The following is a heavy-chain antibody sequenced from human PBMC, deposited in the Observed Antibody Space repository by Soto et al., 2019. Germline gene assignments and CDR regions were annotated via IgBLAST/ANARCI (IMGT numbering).Heavy chain of an antibody. V-gene: IGHV4-30-2*01. CDR2: IYHSGSP. CDR1: GGSISSGCYS. CDR3: ASASTGPPQAGIYYYGMDA. Sequence: SETRSLSCAGSGGSISSGCYSGSCIPHPPGKGLQWIGYIYHSGSPYYNPSLQSRVTISVDRSKNQFSLKLSSVTAADTAVYYCASASTGPPQAGIYYYGMDAWGQWTTVT. J-gene: IGHJ6*02. D-gene: IGHD1-1*01.